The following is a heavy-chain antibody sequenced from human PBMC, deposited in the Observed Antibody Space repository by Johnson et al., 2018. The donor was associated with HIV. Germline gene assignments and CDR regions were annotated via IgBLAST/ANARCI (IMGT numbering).Heavy chain of an antibody. CDR3: AKYRIGGPTMGSAFHI. D-gene: IGHD1-26*01. V-gene: IGHV3-23*04. J-gene: IGHJ3*02. CDR1: GFTFSNYA. CDR2: ISGGGGST. Sequence: VQLVESGGGLVQPGGSLRLSCAASGFTFSNYAMSWVRQAPGKGLEWVLAISGGGGSTYYADSVKGRFTISRDNSKNTLYLQMNSLRAEDTAIYYCAKYRIGGPTMGSAFHIWGQGTMVTVSS.